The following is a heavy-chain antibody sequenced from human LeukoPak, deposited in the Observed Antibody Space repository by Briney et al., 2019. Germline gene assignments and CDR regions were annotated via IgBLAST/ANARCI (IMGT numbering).Heavy chain of an antibody. D-gene: IGHD6-25*01. J-gene: IGHJ5*02. V-gene: IGHV4-31*03. Sequence: PSETLSLTCTVSGGSISSGGYYWSWIRQHPGKGLEWIGYTYYSGSTYYNPSLKSRVTISVDTSKNQFSLKLSSVTAADTAVYYCARERAAGWFDPWGQGTLVTVSS. CDR2: TYYSGST. CDR1: GGSISSGGYY. CDR3: ARERAAGWFDP.